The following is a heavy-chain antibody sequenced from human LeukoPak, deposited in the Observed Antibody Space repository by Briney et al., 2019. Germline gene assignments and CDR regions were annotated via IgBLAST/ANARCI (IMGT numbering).Heavy chain of an antibody. D-gene: IGHD3-22*01. J-gene: IGHJ5*02. CDR2: ISQSGGDQ. Sequence: GGSLRLSCSASGFTFSDYYMSWFRQPPGKGPELLSYISQSGGDQTYADSVKGRSPISRHNAKTTLNLQMTSLRPEHTAVYYCARDLGQYYDTSDNWFDPWGQGTLVTVSS. V-gene: IGHV3-11*04. CDR1: GFTFSDYY. CDR3: ARDLGQYYDTSDNWFDP.